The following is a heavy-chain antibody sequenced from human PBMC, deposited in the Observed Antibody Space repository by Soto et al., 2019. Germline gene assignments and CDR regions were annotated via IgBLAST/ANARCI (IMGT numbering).Heavy chain of an antibody. Sequence: QVQLVESGGGVVQPGRSLRLSCAASGFTFTNFAMHWVRQAPGKGLEWVAVAWSDGTNQYSADSVKGRFSLSRDNSKNTVYLQLNSLKAEDTAVYYCARESQSPDYASSLPGGFYYHGMDVWGQGTTVTVSS. D-gene: IGHD3-16*01. CDR1: GFTFTNFA. CDR3: ARESQSPDYASSLPGGFYYHGMDV. V-gene: IGHV3-33*01. CDR2: AWSDGTNQ. J-gene: IGHJ6*02.